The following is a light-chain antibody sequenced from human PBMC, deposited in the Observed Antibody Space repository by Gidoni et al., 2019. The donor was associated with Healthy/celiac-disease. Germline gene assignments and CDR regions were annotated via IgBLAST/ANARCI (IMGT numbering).Light chain of an antibody. CDR1: QSVSSN. CDR3: QQYNNWPLT. CDR2: GAS. J-gene: IGKJ4*01. V-gene: IGKV3-15*01. Sequence: EIVMTQSPATLSVSPGERATLSCRASQSVSSNLALYQQKPGQAPRLLIYGASTRATGIPARFSGSGSGTEFTLTISSLQSEDFAGYYCQQYNNWPLTFGGGTKVEIK.